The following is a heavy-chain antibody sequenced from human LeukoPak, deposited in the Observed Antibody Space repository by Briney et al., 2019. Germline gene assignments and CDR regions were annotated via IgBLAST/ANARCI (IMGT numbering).Heavy chain of an antibody. D-gene: IGHD2-15*01. CDR3: AKLGAAVVAAPDY. CDR1: GFTFSSYG. J-gene: IGHJ4*02. V-gene: IGHV3-23*01. CDR2: ISGSGGST. Sequence: PGGSLRLSCAASGFTFSSYGMSWVRQAPGKGLEWVSAISGSGGSTYYADSVKGRFTISRDNSKNTLYLQMDSLRAEDTAVYYCAKLGAAVVAAPDYWGQGTLVTVSS.